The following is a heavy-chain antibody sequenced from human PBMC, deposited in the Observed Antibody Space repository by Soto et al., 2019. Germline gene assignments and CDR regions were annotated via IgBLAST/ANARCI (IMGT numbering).Heavy chain of an antibody. D-gene: IGHD6-6*01. CDR2: ISGSGGST. CDR1: RFTFSSYA. CDR3: AREPLPPEYSSSSFWFDP. Sequence: GGSLRLSCAASRFTFSSYAMSWVRQAPGKGLEWVSAISGSGGSTYYADSMKGRFTISRDNSKNTLYLQINRLRSDDTAVYYCAREPLPPEYSSSSFWFDPWGQGTLVTVSS. V-gene: IGHV3-23*01. J-gene: IGHJ5*02.